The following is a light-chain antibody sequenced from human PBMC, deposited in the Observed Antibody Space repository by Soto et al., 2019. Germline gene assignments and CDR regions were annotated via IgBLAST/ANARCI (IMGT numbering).Light chain of an antibody. J-gene: IGKJ1*01. Sequence: ERVMPTSPDTISLSPVEISNLYCLSSQSVTSIYLAWYQQKPGQAPRLLISGASRRATGIPDRFSGSGSGTDFTLTISRLEPEDFAVYYCQKYGSSPLTFGKGNTGAIK. CDR3: QKYGSSPLT. CDR2: GAS. CDR1: QSVTSIY. V-gene: IGKV3-20*01.